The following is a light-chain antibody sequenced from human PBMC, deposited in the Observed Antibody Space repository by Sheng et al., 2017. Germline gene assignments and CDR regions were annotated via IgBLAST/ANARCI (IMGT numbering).Light chain of an antibody. J-gene: IGKJ2*02. Sequence: EIVMTQSPATLSVSPGERATLSCGASQTISNNLAWYQQKPGQAPRLLIYGASSRATGIPDRFSGSGSGTDFTLTISRLEPEDFAVYYCQQYGSSPWTFGQGTKLEIK. V-gene: IGKV3-20*01. CDR1: QTISNN. CDR2: GAS. CDR3: QQYGSSPWT.